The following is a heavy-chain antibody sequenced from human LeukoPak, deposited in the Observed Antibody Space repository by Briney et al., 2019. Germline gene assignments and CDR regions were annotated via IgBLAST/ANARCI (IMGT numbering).Heavy chain of an antibody. Sequence: GGSLRLSCAASGVTVSSNYMSWVRQAPGKGLEWVSVIYSGGSTYYADSVKGRFTISRDNSKNTLYLQMNSLRAEDTAVYYCARGLGYCSSTSCYATWGQGTLVTVSS. V-gene: IGHV3-53*01. J-gene: IGHJ5*02. CDR3: ARGLGYCSSTSCYAT. D-gene: IGHD2-2*01. CDR2: IYSGGST. CDR1: GVTVSSNY.